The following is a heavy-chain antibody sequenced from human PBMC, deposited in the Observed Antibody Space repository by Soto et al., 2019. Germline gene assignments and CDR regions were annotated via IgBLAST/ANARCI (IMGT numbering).Heavy chain of an antibody. CDR1: GFTFSRYG. V-gene: IGHV3-30*18. Sequence: LRLSCAASGFTFSRYGMHWVRQAPGKGLEWVALISYVGSKTYYADSVKGRFTISRDNSKNTLYLQMSSLRVEDTAVYYCAKVRLRDYSLGYVFDSWGQGTLVTVSS. CDR2: ISYVGSKT. D-gene: IGHD5-18*01. CDR3: AKVRLRDYSLGYVFDS. J-gene: IGHJ4*02.